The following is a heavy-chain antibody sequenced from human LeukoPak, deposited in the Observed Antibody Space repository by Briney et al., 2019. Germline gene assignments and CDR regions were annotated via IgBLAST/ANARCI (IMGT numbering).Heavy chain of an antibody. CDR2: ISSSSSFI. V-gene: IGHV3-21*01. J-gene: IGHJ5*02. D-gene: IGHD2-2*01. Sequence: GGSLRLSCAASGFTFSSYNMNWVRQAPGKGLDWVSSISSSSSFIYYADSVKGRFTISRDNAKNSLYLQMNSLRAEDTAVYYCARDRCSSTSCYNWFDPWGQGTLVTVSS. CDR1: GFTFSSYN. CDR3: ARDRCSSTSCYNWFDP.